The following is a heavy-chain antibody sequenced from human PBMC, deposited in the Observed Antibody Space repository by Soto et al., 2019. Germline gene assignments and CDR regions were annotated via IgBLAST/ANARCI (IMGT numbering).Heavy chain of an antibody. D-gene: IGHD6-6*01. Sequence: QVQLVQSGAEVKKPGASVKVSCKASGYTFTSYDINWVRQATGQGLEWMGWMNPNSGNTGYAQKFQGRVTMTRNTSISTAYMELSSLRSEDTAVYYCARATRTLSSSSVGFDYWGQGTLVTVSS. CDR2: MNPNSGNT. CDR1: GYTFTSYD. J-gene: IGHJ4*02. V-gene: IGHV1-8*01. CDR3: ARATRTLSSSSVGFDY.